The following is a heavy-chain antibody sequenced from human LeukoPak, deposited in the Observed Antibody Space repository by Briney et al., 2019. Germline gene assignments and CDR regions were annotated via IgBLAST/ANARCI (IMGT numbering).Heavy chain of an antibody. V-gene: IGHV1-2*02. CDR3: ARDNYYDSSAYYWGYFDY. CDR2: INPNSGAT. CDR1: GYTFTGYH. J-gene: IGHJ4*02. D-gene: IGHD3-22*01. Sequence: ASVKVSCKASGYTFTGYHIHWVRQAPGRGLEWMGWINPNSGATKYAQKFQGGVTMTRDTSITTVYMELSRLTTDDTAVYYCARDNYYDSSAYYWGYFDYWGQGTLVTVSS.